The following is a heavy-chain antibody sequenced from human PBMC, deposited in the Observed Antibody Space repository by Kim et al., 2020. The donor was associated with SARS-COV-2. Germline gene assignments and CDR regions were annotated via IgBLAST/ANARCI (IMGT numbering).Heavy chain of an antibody. CDR1: GDSFSSGGYY. J-gene: IGHJ5*02. D-gene: IGHD3-22*01. CDR3: AGENTSSGVYYYAWLDP. CDR2: VYYSGVE. Sequence: SETLSLTCTVSGDSFSSGGYYWSWIRPPPGQGLEWIGYVYYSGVENYNPSLESRLTISVDTSKNQFSLELSSVTAADTAVYYCAGENTSSGVYYYAWLDPWGQGTLVTVSS. V-gene: IGHV4-61*08.